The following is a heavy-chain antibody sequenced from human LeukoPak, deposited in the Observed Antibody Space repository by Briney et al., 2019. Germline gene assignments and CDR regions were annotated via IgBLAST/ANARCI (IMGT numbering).Heavy chain of an antibody. CDR1: GCTFSSYG. D-gene: IGHD5-18*01. J-gene: IGHJ4*02. V-gene: IGHV3-30*18. Sequence: GGSLRLSCAESGCTFSSYGVHWVRQAPGKGLEWVEVISYDGSNKYYADSVKGRFTISRDNSKNTLYLQMNSLRAEDTAVYYCAKDWDTGMVTPLGYWGQRTLVTVSS. CDR2: ISYDGSNK. CDR3: AKDWDTGMVTPLGY.